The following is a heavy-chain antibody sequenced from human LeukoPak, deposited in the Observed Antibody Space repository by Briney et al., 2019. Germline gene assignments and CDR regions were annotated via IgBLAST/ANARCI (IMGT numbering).Heavy chain of an antibody. CDR2: IIPILGIA. J-gene: IGHJ4*02. Sequence: SVKVSCKASGGTFSSYAISWVRQAPGQGLEWMGRIIPILGIANYAQKFQGRVTITADKSTSTAYMELSSLRSEDTAVYYCARVYKKYGDYVGYWGQGTLVTVSS. D-gene: IGHD4-17*01. CDR3: ARVYKKYGDYVGY. CDR1: GGTFSSYA. V-gene: IGHV1-69*04.